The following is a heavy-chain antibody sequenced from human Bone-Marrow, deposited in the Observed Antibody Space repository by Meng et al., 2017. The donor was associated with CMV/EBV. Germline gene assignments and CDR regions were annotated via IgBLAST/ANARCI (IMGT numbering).Heavy chain of an antibody. CDR1: GYTFTSYG. J-gene: IGHJ6*02. CDR3: ARWAVVAARRNYYYYGMDV. Sequence: ASVKVSCKASGYTFTSYGISWVRQAPGQGLEWMGWISAYNGNTNYAQKLQGRVTMTTDTSTSTAYMELRSLRSDDTAVYYCARWAVVAARRNYYYYGMDVWGQGTTVTFSS. D-gene: IGHD2-15*01. CDR2: ISAYNGNT. V-gene: IGHV1-18*01.